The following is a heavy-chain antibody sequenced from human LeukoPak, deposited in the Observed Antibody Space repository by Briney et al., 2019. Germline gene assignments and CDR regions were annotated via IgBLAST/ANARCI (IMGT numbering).Heavy chain of an antibody. J-gene: IGHJ4*02. D-gene: IGHD2-15*01. V-gene: IGHV4-59*01. CDR1: GGSISSYY. CDR3: ARGGGYCSGGSCHIDY. Sequence: SETLSLTCTVSGGSISSYYWSWIRHPPGKGLEWIGYIYYSGSTNYNSSLKSRVTISVDTSKNQFSLKLSSVTAADTAVYYCARGGGYCSGGSCHIDYWGQGTLVTVSS. CDR2: IYYSGST.